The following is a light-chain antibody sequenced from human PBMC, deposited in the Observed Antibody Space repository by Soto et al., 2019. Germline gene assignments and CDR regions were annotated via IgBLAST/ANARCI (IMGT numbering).Light chain of an antibody. CDR2: DAS. J-gene: IGKJ2*01. Sequence: DIQVTQSPSTLSASVGDRVTITCRASQAPGGFLAWFQQKPGKAHKLLIYDASNLQTGVPRRFSGSQTGTEFTLTISGLQPDDYASYFWLQYDSYPYSFGQWTKVEIK. CDR1: QAPGGF. CDR3: LQYDSYPYS. V-gene: IGKV1-5*01.